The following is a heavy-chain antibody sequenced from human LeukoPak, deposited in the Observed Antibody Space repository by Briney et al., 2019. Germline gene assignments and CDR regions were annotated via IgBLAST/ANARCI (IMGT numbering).Heavy chain of an antibody. CDR1: GGSISSYY. J-gene: IGHJ5*02. Sequence: PSETLSLTCTVAGGSISSYYWSWIRQPAGKGLEWIGRIYTSGSTNYNPSLKRRVTMSVDTSKNQFSLKLNSVTAADTAVYYCARTVVRSGLKHNWFDPWGQGTLVTVSS. D-gene: IGHD3-10*01. V-gene: IGHV4-4*07. CDR3: ARTVVRSGLKHNWFDP. CDR2: IYTSGST.